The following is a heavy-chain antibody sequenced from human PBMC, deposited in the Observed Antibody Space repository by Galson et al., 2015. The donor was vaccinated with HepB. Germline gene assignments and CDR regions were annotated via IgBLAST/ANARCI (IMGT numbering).Heavy chain of an antibody. CDR1: KFTFGDYT. CDR3: AGDRKGGYGPFDY. Sequence: SLRLSCAGSKFTFGDYTMSWFRQAPGKGLEWVGSIRSKAHGGPPEYVASVKGRFTISRHDSKSVAYLQMNGLTTEGTAMYYCAGDRKGGYGPFDYWGQGTLVTVSS. J-gene: IGHJ4*02. CDR2: IRSKAHGGPP. D-gene: IGHD5-12*01. V-gene: IGHV3-49*03.